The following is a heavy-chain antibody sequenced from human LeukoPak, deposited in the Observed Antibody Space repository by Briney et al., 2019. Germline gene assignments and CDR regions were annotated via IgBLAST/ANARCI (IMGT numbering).Heavy chain of an antibody. J-gene: IGHJ4*02. CDR2: ISSSSSTI. CDR3: ARVRWLSEDDEY. D-gene: IGHD3-22*01. V-gene: IGHV3-48*01. Sequence: GGSLRLSCGASGFTFSSYSMNWVRQAPGKGLEWVSYISSSSSTIYYADSVQSLFSISRDNAKNSLYLQMNSLRAEDTAVYYCARVRWLSEDDEYWGQGTLVTVSS. CDR1: GFTFSSYS.